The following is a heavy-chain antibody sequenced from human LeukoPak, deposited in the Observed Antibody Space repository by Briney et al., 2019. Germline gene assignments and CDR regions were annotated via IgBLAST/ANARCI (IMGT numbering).Heavy chain of an antibody. Sequence: SETLSLTCTVSGCSISSGSYYWSWIRQPAGKGLEWIVRIYTSGSTNYNPSLKSRLTISVDTSKNQFSLELSSVTAADTAVYYCARYTRWLQLDYWGQGTLVTVSS. CDR3: ARYTRWLQLDY. CDR1: GCSISSGSYY. J-gene: IGHJ4*02. V-gene: IGHV4-61*02. D-gene: IGHD5-24*01. CDR2: IYTSGST.